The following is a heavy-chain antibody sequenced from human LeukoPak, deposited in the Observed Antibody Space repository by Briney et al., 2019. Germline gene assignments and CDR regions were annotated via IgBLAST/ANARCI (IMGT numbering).Heavy chain of an antibody. CDR2: ISSSGSTI. D-gene: IGHD3-10*01. J-gene: IGHJ4*02. CDR1: GFTFSDYY. V-gene: IGHV3-11*01. Sequence: PGGSLRLSCAASGFTFSDYYMSWIRQAPGKGLEWVSYISSSGSTIYYDASVKGRFTISRDNAKGSLYLKMNSLRAEDTAVYYCARDYGSGSYYTRWGQGTLVTVSS. CDR3: ARDYGSGSYYTR.